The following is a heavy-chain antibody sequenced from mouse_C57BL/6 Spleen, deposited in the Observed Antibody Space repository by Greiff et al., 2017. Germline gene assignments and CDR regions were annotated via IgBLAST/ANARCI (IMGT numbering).Heavy chain of an antibody. CDR2: IDPETGGT. CDR3: TREPAYYAMDY. J-gene: IGHJ4*01. CDR1: GYTFTDYE. V-gene: IGHV1-15*01. Sequence: VQLQQSGAELVRPGASVTLSCKASGYTFTDYEMHWVKQTPVHGLEWIGAIDPETGGTAYNQKFKGKAILTADKSSSTAYMELRSLTSEDSAVYYCTREPAYYAMDYWGQGTSVTVSS.